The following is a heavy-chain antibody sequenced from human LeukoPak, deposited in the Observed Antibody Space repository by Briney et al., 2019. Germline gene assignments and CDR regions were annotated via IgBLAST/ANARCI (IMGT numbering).Heavy chain of an antibody. Sequence: PSETLSLTCTVSGGSISSYYWSWIRQPPGKGLEWIGYIYYSGSTNYNPSLKSRVTISVDTSKNQFSLKLSSVTAADTAVYYCARDGVGRWGAASDAFDIWGQGTMVTVSS. CDR3: ARDGVGRWGAASDAFDI. CDR1: GGSISSYY. J-gene: IGHJ3*02. D-gene: IGHD1-26*01. V-gene: IGHV4-59*01. CDR2: IYYSGST.